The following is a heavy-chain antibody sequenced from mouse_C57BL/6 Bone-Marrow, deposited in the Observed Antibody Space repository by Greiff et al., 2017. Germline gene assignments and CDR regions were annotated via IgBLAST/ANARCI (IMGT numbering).Heavy chain of an antibody. CDR2: IYPRSGNT. V-gene: IGHV1-81*01. J-gene: IGHJ3*01. CDR3: ARRRSNSFAY. CDR1: GYTFTSYG. Sequence: QLQQSGAELARPGASVKLSCKASGYTFTSYGISWVKQRTGQGLEWIGEIYPRSGNTYYNEKFKGKATLTADKSSSTAYMELRSLTSEDSAVYFCARRRSNSFAYWGQGTLVTVSA. D-gene: IGHD2-5*01.